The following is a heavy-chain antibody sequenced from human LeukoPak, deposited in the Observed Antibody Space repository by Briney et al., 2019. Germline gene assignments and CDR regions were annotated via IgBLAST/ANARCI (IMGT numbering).Heavy chain of an antibody. V-gene: IGHV4-59*08. CDR1: GGSISSYY. J-gene: IGHJ5*02. CDR2: IYYSGST. D-gene: IGHD3-22*01. Sequence: SETLSPTCTVSGGSISSYYWSWIRQPPGKGLEWIGYIYYSGSTNYNPSLKSRVTISVDTSKDQFSLKLSSVTAADTAVYYCARAFYDSSGQRFDPWGQGTLVTVSS. CDR3: ARAFYDSSGQRFDP.